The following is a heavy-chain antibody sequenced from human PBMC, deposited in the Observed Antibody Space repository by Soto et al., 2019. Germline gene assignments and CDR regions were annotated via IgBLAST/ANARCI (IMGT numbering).Heavy chain of an antibody. CDR2: IKQDGSEE. CDR3: TTDRIAAAGRFDY. D-gene: IGHD6-13*01. V-gene: IGHV3-7*01. J-gene: IGHJ4*02. Sequence: GGSLRLSCAASGFTFTTYRMSWARQAPGKGLEWVANIKQDGSEEYYVDSVKGRFAISRDNAKNSLYLQVNSLRAEDTAVYYCTTDRIAAAGRFDYWGQGTLVTVSS. CDR1: GFTFTTYR.